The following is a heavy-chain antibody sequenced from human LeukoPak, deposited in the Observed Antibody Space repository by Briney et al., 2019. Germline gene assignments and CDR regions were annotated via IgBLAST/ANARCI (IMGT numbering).Heavy chain of an antibody. CDR1: GFTFSTYW. V-gene: IGHV3-7*01. D-gene: IGHD3-3*01. CDR2: IKQDGSEK. J-gene: IGHJ4*02. CDR3: ARARGDYDFWSGYLYYFDY. Sequence: GGSLILSCAASGFTFSTYWMSWVRQAPGKGLEWVANIKQDGSEKYYVDSVKGRFTISRDNAKNSLYLQMNSLRAEDTAVYYCARARGDYDFWSGYLYYFDYWGQGTLVTVSS.